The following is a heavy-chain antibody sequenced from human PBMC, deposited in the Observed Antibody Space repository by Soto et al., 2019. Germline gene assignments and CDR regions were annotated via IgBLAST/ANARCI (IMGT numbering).Heavy chain of an antibody. CDR2: ISSNGGST. J-gene: IGHJ4*02. V-gene: IGHV3-64*01. D-gene: IGHD5-12*01. Sequence: GGSLRLSCAASGFTFSSYAMHWVRQAPGKGLEYVSAISSNGGSTYYANSVKGRFTISRDNSKNTLFLQMNSLRAEDMAVYYWVIFPRSGYATPWHYRGQGTLVTVSS. CDR1: GFTFSSYA. CDR3: VIFPRSGYATPWHY.